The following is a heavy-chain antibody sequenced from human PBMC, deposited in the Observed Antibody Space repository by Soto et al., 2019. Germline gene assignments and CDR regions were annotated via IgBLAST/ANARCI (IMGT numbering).Heavy chain of an antibody. J-gene: IGHJ6*02. V-gene: IGHV5-10-1*01. CDR3: ARGTGHYNGMDV. CDR2: IDPSDSST. D-gene: IGHD1-1*01. CDR1: GYTFTNYL. Sequence: EVQLVQSGAEVKKPGESLTISCKGSGYTFTNYLIIWVRQMPGKVLEWMGRIDPSDSSTKYSPSFQGHVTISADKSISTAYLQWSSLKASDTAIFYCARGTGHYNGMDVWGQWTTVTVSS.